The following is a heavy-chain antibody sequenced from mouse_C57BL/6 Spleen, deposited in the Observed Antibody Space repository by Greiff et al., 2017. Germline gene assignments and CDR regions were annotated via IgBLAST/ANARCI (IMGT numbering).Heavy chain of an antibody. Sequence: VQLQQSGAELVRPGASVKLSCTASGFNIKDYYMHWVKQRPEPGLEWIGRIDPEAGDTEYAPKFQGKATMTADTSSNTAYLQLSSLTSEDTAVYYCTTGYYDRTGYFDVWGTGTTVTVSS. CDR3: TTGYYDRTGYFDV. J-gene: IGHJ1*03. V-gene: IGHV14-1*01. CDR2: IDPEAGDT. D-gene: IGHD2-4*01. CDR1: GFNIKDYY.